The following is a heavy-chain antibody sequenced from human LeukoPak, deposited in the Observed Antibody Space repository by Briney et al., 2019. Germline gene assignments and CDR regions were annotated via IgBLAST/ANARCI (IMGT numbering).Heavy chain of an antibody. CDR3: TRPLGPRNTVTTPAPFDY. J-gene: IGHJ4*02. D-gene: IGHD4-17*01. CDR2: INSDGSSA. V-gene: IGHV3-74*01. Sequence: GGSLRLSCTASGFNFGSHWMHWVRQAPGKGLAWVSRINSDGSSASYADSVKGRFTISRDNAKNTLYLQMNSLRVDDTAVYYCTRPLGPRNTVTTPAPFDYWGQGTLVTVSS. CDR1: GFNFGSHW.